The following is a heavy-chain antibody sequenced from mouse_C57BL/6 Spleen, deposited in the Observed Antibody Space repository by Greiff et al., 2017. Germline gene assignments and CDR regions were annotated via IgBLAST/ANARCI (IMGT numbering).Heavy chain of an antibody. Sequence: EVQGVESGPELVKPGASVKISCKASGYSFTDYNMNWVKQSHGKSLEWIGLINPNYGTTSYNQKFKDKATLTVDQSSSTAYMQLNSLTSEDSAVYYWARSQLYSKGYAMDYWGQGTSVTVSS. D-gene: IGHD2-5*01. CDR3: ARSQLYSKGYAMDY. V-gene: IGHV1-39*01. J-gene: IGHJ4*01. CDR2: INPNYGTT. CDR1: GYSFTDYN.